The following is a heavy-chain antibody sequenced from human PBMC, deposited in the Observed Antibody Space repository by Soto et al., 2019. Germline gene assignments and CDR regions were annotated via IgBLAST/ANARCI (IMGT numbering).Heavy chain of an antibody. D-gene: IGHD2-15*01. V-gene: IGHV3-33*01. J-gene: IGHJ5*02. CDR1: GFTFSDYG. Sequence: QVQVVESGGGVVQPGRSLRLSCAASGFTFSDYGFHWVRQAPGKGLEWVAVIWYDGIKKYYADSVKGRFTISRDNSKNTVYLQMDSLRAEDTAVYYCARDTDTRSQYSRFDPCGQGTLVTVSP. CDR2: IWYDGIKK. CDR3: ARDTDTRSQYSRFDP.